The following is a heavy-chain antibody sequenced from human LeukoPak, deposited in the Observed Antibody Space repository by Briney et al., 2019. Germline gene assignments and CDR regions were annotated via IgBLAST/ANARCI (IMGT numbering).Heavy chain of an antibody. J-gene: IGHJ5*02. Sequence: ASVKVSCKASGYTFTSYYMHWVRQAPGQGLEWMGIINPSGGSTSYAQKFQGRVTMTTDTSTSTVYMELSSLRSEDTAVYYCARDGCSSTSCYVSWFDPWGQGTLVTVSS. CDR3: ARDGCSSTSCYVSWFDP. CDR1: GYTFTSYY. CDR2: INPSGGST. V-gene: IGHV1-46*01. D-gene: IGHD2-2*01.